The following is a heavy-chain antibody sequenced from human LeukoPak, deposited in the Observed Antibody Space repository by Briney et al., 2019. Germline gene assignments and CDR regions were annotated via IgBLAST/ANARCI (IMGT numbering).Heavy chain of an antibody. CDR2: INHSGST. CDR1: GGSISSYY. J-gene: IGHJ4*02. CDR3: ARGSGSHLHRRSYFDY. D-gene: IGHD3-10*01. Sequence: SETLSLTCTVSGGSISSYYWSWIRQPPGKGVEWIGEINHSGSTNYNPSLKSRVTISVDTSKNQFSLKLSSVTAADTAVYYCARGSGSHLHRRSYFDYWGQGTLVTVSS. V-gene: IGHV4-34*01.